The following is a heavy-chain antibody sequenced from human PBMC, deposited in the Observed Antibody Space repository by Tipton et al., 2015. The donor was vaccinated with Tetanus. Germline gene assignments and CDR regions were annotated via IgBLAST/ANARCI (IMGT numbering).Heavy chain of an antibody. D-gene: IGHD3-22*01. Sequence: QVQLVQSGAEVKKPGASVKVSCKASGYTFTSYYIYWVRQAPGQGLEWMGWIDPNSGGTVYAQKFQGRVTMTRDTSISTAYMELRSLRSDDTAVYYCARDRGDYIYYGMDVWGPGTTVTVS. CDR1: GYTFTSYY. V-gene: IGHV1-2*02. J-gene: IGHJ6*02. CDR3: ARDRGDYIYYGMDV. CDR2: IDPNSGGT.